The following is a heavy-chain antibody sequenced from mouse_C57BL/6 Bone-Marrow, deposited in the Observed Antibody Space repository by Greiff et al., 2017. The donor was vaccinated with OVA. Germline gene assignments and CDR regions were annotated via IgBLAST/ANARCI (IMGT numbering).Heavy chain of an antibody. CDR1: GYTFTSYT. J-gene: IGHJ2*01. D-gene: IGHD1-1*01. V-gene: IGHV1-4*01. CDR2: INPSSGYT. Sequence: QVQLQQSGAELARPAPSLNMSCKASGYTFTSYTMHWLKQRPGQSLEWIGYINPSSGYTKYNQKFKDKATLTADKSSSTAYMQLSSLTSEDSAVYYCARGDYCGSSDAFDYWGQGTTLTVSS. CDR3: ARGDYCGSSDAFDY.